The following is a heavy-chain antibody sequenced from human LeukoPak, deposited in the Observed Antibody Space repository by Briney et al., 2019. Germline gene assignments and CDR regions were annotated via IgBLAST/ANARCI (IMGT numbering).Heavy chain of an antibody. CDR1: GDSFSSNSAA. V-gene: IGHV6-1*01. D-gene: IGHD6-19*01. Sequence: SQTLSLTCAISGDSFSSNSAAWNWIRQSPSRGLEWLGRTYYRSKWYNDYAVSVKSRITINPDTSKNQFSLQLNSVTPEDTAVYFCERVPYSSGWSNFDYWGQGTLVTVSS. J-gene: IGHJ4*02. CDR2: TYYRSKWYN. CDR3: ERVPYSSGWSNFDY.